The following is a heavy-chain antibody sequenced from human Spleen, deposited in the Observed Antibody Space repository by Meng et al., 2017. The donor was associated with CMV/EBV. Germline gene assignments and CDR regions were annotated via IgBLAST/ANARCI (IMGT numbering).Heavy chain of an antibody. CDR1: GFTFNIYG. D-gene: IGHD3-16*01. V-gene: IGHV3-23*01. CDR2: VSGSGGA. CDR3: AKEMIQRNFAFDL. J-gene: IGHJ5*02. Sequence: GGSLRLSCAASGFTFNIYGMTWLRQAPGKGLEWVSGVSGSGGAYYADSVKGRFTISRDNSENTFFLEMDSLRAEDTAIYYCAKEMIQRNFAFDLWGRGTLVTVSS.